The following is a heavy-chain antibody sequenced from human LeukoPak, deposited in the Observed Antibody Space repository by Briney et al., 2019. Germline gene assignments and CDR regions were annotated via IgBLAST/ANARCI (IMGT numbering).Heavy chain of an antibody. CDR1: GGSISSSSYY. Sequence: SETLSLTCTVSGGSISSSSYYWGWIRQPPGKGLEWIGSIYYSGSAYYNPSLKSRVTISVDTSKNQFSLKLSSVTAADTAVYYCARLATVIDYWGQGTLVTVSS. CDR2: IYYSGSA. CDR3: ARLATVIDY. D-gene: IGHD4-17*01. V-gene: IGHV4-39*01. J-gene: IGHJ4*02.